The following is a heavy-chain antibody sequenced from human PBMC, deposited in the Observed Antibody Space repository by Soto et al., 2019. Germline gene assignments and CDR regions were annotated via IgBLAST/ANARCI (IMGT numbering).Heavy chain of an antibody. D-gene: IGHD3-22*01. Sequence: QVQLQESGPGLVKPSGTLSLTCAVSGGSISSSNWWSWVRQPPGKGLEWIGEIYHGGSTNYNPSPRSRVTISVDKSKNQFSRKLSSVTAADTAVYYCAGTYYYDSSGPIGAFDIWGQGTMVTVSS. V-gene: IGHV4-4*02. J-gene: IGHJ3*02. CDR1: GGSISSSNW. CDR2: IYHGGST. CDR3: AGTYYYDSSGPIGAFDI.